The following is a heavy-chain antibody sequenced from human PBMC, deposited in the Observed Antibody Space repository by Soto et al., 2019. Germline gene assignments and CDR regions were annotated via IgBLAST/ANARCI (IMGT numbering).Heavy chain of an antibody. CDR2: IWYDGSNK. J-gene: IGHJ6*02. V-gene: IGHV3-33*01. Sequence: PPGGSLRLSCAASGFTFSSYGMHWVRQAPGKGLEWVAVIWYDGSNKYYADSVKGRFTISRDNSKNTLYLQMNSLRAEDTAVYYCARVDMTIPHYYYYYGMDVWGQGTTVTVSS. CDR3: ARVDMTIPHYYYYYGMDV. CDR1: GFTFSSYG. D-gene: IGHD3-9*01.